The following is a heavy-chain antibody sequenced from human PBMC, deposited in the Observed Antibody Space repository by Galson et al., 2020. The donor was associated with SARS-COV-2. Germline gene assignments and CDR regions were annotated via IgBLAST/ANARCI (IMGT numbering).Heavy chain of an antibody. CDR3: ARHLPGGYSGNGVDY. D-gene: IGHD2-15*01. J-gene: IGHJ4*02. V-gene: IGHV4-39*01. CDR1: GASISSTNFY. Sequence: ETSETLSLTCTVSGASISSTNFYWGWIRQPPGRELEWVGSIDRSGTIYYNPPLKSRLSMSVDTSKNQFSLDLTYVTAADTAVYFCARHLPGGYSGNGVDYWGQGTLVTVSS. CDR2: IDRSGTI.